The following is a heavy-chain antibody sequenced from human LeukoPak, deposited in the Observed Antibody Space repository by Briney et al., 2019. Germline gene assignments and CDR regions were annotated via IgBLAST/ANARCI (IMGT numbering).Heavy chain of an antibody. V-gene: IGHV3-23*01. D-gene: IGHD3-3*01. CDR3: ARIYDFWSGYLRGDYFDY. J-gene: IGHJ4*02. Sequence: GGSLRLSCAASGFTFSSYAMSWVRQAPGKGLEWVSAISGSGGSTYYADSVKGRFTISRDNAKNSLYLQMNSLRAEDTAVYYCARIYDFWSGYLRGDYFDYWGQGTLVTVSS. CDR2: ISGSGGST. CDR1: GFTFSSYA.